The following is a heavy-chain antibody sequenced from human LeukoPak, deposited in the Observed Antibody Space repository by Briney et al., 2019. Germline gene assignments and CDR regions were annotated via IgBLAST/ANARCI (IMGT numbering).Heavy chain of an antibody. J-gene: IGHJ4*02. Sequence: GGPLRLSCPAPGLPFSNYWMHWVRQAPGRGLVGVPRINSDGSSRIYADSVKGRFTISRDNAKNTLYLQMNSLRAEDTAVYYCASASSHRIAAGGDYWGQGTLVTVSS. CDR2: INSDGSSR. CDR1: GLPFSNYW. V-gene: IGHV3-74*01. CDR3: ASASSHRIAAGGDY. D-gene: IGHD6-13*01.